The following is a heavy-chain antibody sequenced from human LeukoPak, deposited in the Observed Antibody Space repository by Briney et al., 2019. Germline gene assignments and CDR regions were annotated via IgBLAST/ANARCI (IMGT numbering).Heavy chain of an antibody. CDR1: GYTFTSYG. CDR2: ISAYNGNT. Sequence: ASVKVSCKASGYTFTSYGISWVRQAPGQGLEWMGWISAYNGNTNYAQKLQGRVTMTTDTSTSTAYMELRSLRFDDTAVYYCARHPYSSGYYFEDYWGQGTLVTVSS. V-gene: IGHV1-18*01. J-gene: IGHJ4*02. CDR3: ARHPYSSGYYFEDY. D-gene: IGHD3-22*01.